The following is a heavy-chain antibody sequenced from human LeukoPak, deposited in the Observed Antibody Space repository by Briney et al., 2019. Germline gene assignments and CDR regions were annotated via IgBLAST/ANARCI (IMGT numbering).Heavy chain of an antibody. J-gene: IGHJ6*03. Sequence: ASVKVSCKASGYTFTGYYMHWVRQAPGQGLEWMGWINPNSGGTNYAQEFQGRVTMTRDTSISTAYMELSRLRSDDTAVYYCARDGILGYCSSTSCYKPYYYYMDVWGKGTTVTVSS. CDR3: ARDGILGYCSSTSCYKPYYYYMDV. D-gene: IGHD2-2*02. CDR2: INPNSGGT. CDR1: GYTFTGYY. V-gene: IGHV1-2*02.